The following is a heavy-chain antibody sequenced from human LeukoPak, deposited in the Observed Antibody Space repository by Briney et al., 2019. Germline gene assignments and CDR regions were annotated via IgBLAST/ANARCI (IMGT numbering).Heavy chain of an antibody. V-gene: IGHV4-59*11. J-gene: IGHJ4*02. D-gene: IGHD3-22*01. Sequence: SETLSLTCTVSGGSISSHYWSWIRQPPGKGLEWIGYIYYSGSTNYNPSLKGRVTISVDTSKNQFSLKLSSVTAADTAVYYCARVYDSSGTFDYWGQGTLVTVSS. CDR1: GGSISSHY. CDR2: IYYSGST. CDR3: ARVYDSSGTFDY.